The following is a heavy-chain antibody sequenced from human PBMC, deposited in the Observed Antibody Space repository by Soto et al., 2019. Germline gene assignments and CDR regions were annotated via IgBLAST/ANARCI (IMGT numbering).Heavy chain of an antibody. Sequence: ASVKVSCKASGYTFTSYAMHWVRQAPGQRLEWMGWINAGNGNTKYSQKFQGRVTITRDTSASTADMELSSLRTEDTAVYYCARETPLVGVAGTYYYYGMDVWGQGTTVTVSS. V-gene: IGHV1-3*01. D-gene: IGHD6-19*01. CDR3: ARETPLVGVAGTYYYYGMDV. J-gene: IGHJ6*02. CDR1: GYTFTSYA. CDR2: INAGNGNT.